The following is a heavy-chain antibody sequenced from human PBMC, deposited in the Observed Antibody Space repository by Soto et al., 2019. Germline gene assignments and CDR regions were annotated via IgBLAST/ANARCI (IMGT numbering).Heavy chain of an antibody. CDR2: VDPEDGET. CDR1: GYTFTDYY. Sequence: EVQLVQSGAEVKKPGATVKISCKVSGYTFTDYYMHWVQQAPGKGLEWMGLVDPEDGETIYAETFQGRVTITADTTTDTAYMELSSLRSEDTAVYYCATTLKDYYDSSGYPRFDYWGQGTLVTFSS. J-gene: IGHJ4*02. CDR3: ATTLKDYYDSSGYPRFDY. V-gene: IGHV1-69-2*01. D-gene: IGHD3-22*01.